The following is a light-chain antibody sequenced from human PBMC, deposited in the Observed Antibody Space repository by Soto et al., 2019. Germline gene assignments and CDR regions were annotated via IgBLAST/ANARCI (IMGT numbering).Light chain of an antibody. V-gene: IGKV3-15*01. CDR2: GAT. CDR3: QQYNNWYT. CDR1: QSVSSN. Sequence: EIVMTQSPATLSVSPGERATLSCRASQSVSSNLAWYQQKPGQAPRLLIYGATTRATGIPARFSGSGPGTEFTLIISSLQSVDFAVYYCQQYNNWYTFGQGTKLEIK. J-gene: IGKJ2*01.